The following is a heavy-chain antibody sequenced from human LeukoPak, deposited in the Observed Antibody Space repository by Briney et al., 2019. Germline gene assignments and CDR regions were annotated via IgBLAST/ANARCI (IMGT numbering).Heavy chain of an antibody. CDR2: INPNSGGT. V-gene: IGHV1-2*02. D-gene: IGHD2-15*01. J-gene: IGHJ4*02. CDR1: GYTFTGYY. CDR3: ARDLRMGYCSGGSCYPGAY. Sequence: ASVKVSCKASGYTFTGYYMHWVRQAPGQGLEWMGWINPNSGGTNYAQKFQGRVTMTRDTSISTAYMELSRLRSDDTAVYYCARDLRMGYCSGGSCYPGAYWGQGTPVTVSS.